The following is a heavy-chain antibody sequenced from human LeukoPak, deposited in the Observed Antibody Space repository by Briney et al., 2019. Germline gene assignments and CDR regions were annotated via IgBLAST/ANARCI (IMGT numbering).Heavy chain of an antibody. CDR3: ARSNSGEFHLYYFDY. J-gene: IGHJ4*02. D-gene: IGHD3-10*01. CDR1: GYTFTGYY. Sequence: ASVKVSCKASGYTFTGYYMHWVRQAPGQGLEWMGWINPNSGGTNYAQKFQGRVTITADESTSTAYMELSSLRSEDTAVYYCARSNSGEFHLYYFDYWGQGTLVTVSS. V-gene: IGHV1-2*02. CDR2: INPNSGGT.